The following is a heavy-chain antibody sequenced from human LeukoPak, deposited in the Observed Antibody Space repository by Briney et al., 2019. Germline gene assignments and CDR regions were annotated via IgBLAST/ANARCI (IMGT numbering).Heavy chain of an antibody. CDR3: ARLGYCSSTSCYVNYYYYMDV. J-gene: IGHJ6*03. D-gene: IGHD2-2*01. V-gene: IGHV3-20*04. CDR1: GFTFDDYG. Sequence: GGSLRLSCAASGFTFDDYGMSWVRQAPGKGLEWVSGINWNGGSTGYADSVKGRFTISRDNAKNSLYLQMNSLRAEDTALYYSARLGYCSSTSCYVNYYYYMDVWGKGTTVTVSS. CDR2: INWNGGST.